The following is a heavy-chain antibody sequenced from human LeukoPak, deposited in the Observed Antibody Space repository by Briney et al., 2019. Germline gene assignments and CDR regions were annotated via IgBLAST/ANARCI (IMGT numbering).Heavy chain of an antibody. V-gene: IGHV3-53*01. D-gene: IGHD4/OR15-4a*01. CDR1: GFTVSRNY. CDR2: IYSAGTT. J-gene: IGHJ4*02. CDR3: AREVLSLDY. Sequence: GGSLRLSCAASGFTVSRNYYMNWVRQAPGKGLEWVSVIYSAGTTYYADSVKGRFTISRDNSKNTVYLQMNSLRAEDTAVYYCAREVLSLDYWGQGTLVTVTS.